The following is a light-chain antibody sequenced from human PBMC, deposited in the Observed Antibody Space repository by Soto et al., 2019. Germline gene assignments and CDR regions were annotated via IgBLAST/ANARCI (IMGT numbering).Light chain of an antibody. J-gene: IGKJ5*01. CDR2: GAS. CDR3: HYRNGRPPIT. V-gene: IGKV3D-20*02. Sequence: EIVLTQSPGTLSLSPGERGTLSFMTIQSVSSSFLAWYQHKPGQAPRLLIFGASNRAAGIPDRFTGSGSGTDFTLTITRLEPEDFATYYCHYRNGRPPITFGQGTRLEIK. CDR1: QSVSSSF.